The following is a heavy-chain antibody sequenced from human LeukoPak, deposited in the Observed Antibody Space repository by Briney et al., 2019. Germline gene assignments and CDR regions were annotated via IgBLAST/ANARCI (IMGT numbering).Heavy chain of an antibody. D-gene: IGHD3-16*02. J-gene: IGHJ4*02. CDR1: GGSISTYY. Sequence: SETLSLTCTVSGGSISTYYWNWIRQPPGKGLEYIGYIYYSGSTNYNPSLTSRVTLSVDTSKNQFSLKLNSVTAADTAVYYCARVGYDYVWGSYRPDYWGQGTLVTVSS. CDR3: ARVGYDYVWGSYRPDY. CDR2: IYYSGST. V-gene: IGHV4-59*01.